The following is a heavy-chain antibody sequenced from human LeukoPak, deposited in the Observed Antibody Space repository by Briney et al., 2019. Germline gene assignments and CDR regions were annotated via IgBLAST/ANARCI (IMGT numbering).Heavy chain of an antibody. Sequence: PSETLSLTCAVYGGSFSGSDWSWIRQPPGKGLEWIGEINDSESTNYNPSLKSRVTISIDTSKKQFSLTLTSVTAADTAVYYCAGGHRNWFLSWFDLWGRGTLVSVSS. J-gene: IGHJ5*02. V-gene: IGHV4-34*01. CDR2: INDSEST. CDR1: GGSFSGSD. D-gene: IGHD1-20*01. CDR3: AGGHRNWFLSWFDL.